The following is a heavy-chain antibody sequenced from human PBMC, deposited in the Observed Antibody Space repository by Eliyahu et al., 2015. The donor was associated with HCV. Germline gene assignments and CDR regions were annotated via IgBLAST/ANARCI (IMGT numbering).Heavy chain of an antibody. CDR3: ARWPVGVTLSNWYFDL. D-gene: IGHD2-21*02. Sequence: QVQLQESGPGLVKPSQTLSLTCTVXGGSXXXXGYXWSWIRQHPGXGXEWIGYIYYXGSTYYNPSLKSRVTISVDTSKNQFSLKLSSVTAADTAVYYCARWPVGVTLSNWYFDLWGRGTLVTVSS. CDR2: IYYXGST. J-gene: IGHJ2*01. CDR1: GGSXXXXGYX. V-gene: IGHV4-31*03.